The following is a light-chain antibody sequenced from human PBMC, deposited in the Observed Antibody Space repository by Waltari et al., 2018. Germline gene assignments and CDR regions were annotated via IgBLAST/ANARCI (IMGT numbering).Light chain of an antibody. V-gene: IGLV1-44*01. CDR1: SSNIGSNT. Sequence: QSVLTQPPSASGTPGQRVTISCSGSSSNIGSNTVNWYQQLPGTAPKLLIYSKRRGPWGVPDRFAGSKSGTSASLAISGLQSEYEADYYCAAWDDSLNGPLFGGGTKLTVL. J-gene: IGLJ2*01. CDR2: SKR. CDR3: AAWDDSLNGPL.